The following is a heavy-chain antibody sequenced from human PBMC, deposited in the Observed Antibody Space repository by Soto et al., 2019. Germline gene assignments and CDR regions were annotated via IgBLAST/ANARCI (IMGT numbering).Heavy chain of an antibody. CDR2: MNPNSGNT. Sequence: ASVKVSCKASGYTFTSYDINWVRQATGQGLEWMGWMNPNSGNTGYEQKFQGRVTMTRNTSISTAYMELSSLRSEDTAVYYCARLTWRPATRYSNYYMDVWGKGTPVTVSS. V-gene: IGHV1-8*02. CDR3: ARLTWRPATRYSNYYMDV. D-gene: IGHD4-4*01. J-gene: IGHJ6*03. CDR1: GYTFTSYD.